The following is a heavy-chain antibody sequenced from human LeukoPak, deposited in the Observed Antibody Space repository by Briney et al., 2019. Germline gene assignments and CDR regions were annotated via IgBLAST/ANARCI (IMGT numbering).Heavy chain of an antibody. Sequence: PGGSLRLSCAAPGFTFSSYAMHWVRQAPGKGLEWVAVISYDGSNKYYADSVKGRFTISRDNSKNTLYLQMNSLRAEDTAVYYCAREGHYYDSSGYYYGHFDYWGQGTLVTVSS. CDR3: AREGHYYDSSGYYYGHFDY. CDR1: GFTFSSYA. CDR2: ISYDGSNK. V-gene: IGHV3-30-3*01. J-gene: IGHJ4*02. D-gene: IGHD3-22*01.